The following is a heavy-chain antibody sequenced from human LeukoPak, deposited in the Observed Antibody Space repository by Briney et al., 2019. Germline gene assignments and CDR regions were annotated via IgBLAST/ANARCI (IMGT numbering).Heavy chain of an antibody. CDR1: GGSISSGSYC. CDR3: ASITMVRGVIIDY. J-gene: IGHJ4*02. CDR2: IYTSGST. D-gene: IGHD3-10*01. Sequence: SETLSLTCTVSGGSISSGSYCWSWIRQPAGKGLEWIGRIYTSGSTNYNPSLKSRVTISVDTSKNQFSLKLSSVTAADTAVYYCASITMVRGVIIDYWGQGTLVTVSS. V-gene: IGHV4-61*02.